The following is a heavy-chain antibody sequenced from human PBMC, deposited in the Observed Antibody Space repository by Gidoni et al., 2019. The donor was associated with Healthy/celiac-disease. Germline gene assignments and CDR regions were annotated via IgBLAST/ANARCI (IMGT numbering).Heavy chain of an antibody. CDR1: GGSFSGYY. V-gene: IGHV4-34*01. J-gene: IGHJ5*02. CDR2: INHSGST. Sequence: QVQLQQWGAGLLKPSETLSLTCAVYGGSFSGYYWSWIRQPPGKGLEWIGEINHSGSTNYNPSLKSRVTISVDTSKNQFSLKLSSVTAADTAVYYCARGFHWYSSGWYDPWGQGTLVTVSS. D-gene: IGHD6-19*01. CDR3: ARGFHWYSSGWYDP.